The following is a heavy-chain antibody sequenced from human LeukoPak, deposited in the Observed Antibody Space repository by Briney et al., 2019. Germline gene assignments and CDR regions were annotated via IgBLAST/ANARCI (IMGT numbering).Heavy chain of an antibody. Sequence: SETLSLTCAVYGGSFSGYYWSWIRQPPGKGLEWIGEINHSGSTNYNSSLKSRVTISVDTSKNQFSLKLSSVTAADTAVYHCARVVGYCSGGSCYPWFDPWGQGTLVTVSS. CDR3: ARVVGYCSGGSCYPWFDP. V-gene: IGHV4-34*01. D-gene: IGHD2-15*01. CDR2: INHSGST. CDR1: GGSFSGYY. J-gene: IGHJ5*02.